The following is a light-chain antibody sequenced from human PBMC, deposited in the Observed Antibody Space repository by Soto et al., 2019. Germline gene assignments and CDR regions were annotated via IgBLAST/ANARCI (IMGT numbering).Light chain of an antibody. CDR3: QQSYSTPPWT. CDR2: AAS. Sequence: DIQMTQSPSSLSASVGYRVSITRRATQSIVTYLNWYLQKPGKAPKLLIYAASNLQSGVPSRFSGSGSGTDFTLTISSLQPEDFATYFCQQSYSTPPWTFGKGTKVDIK. J-gene: IGKJ1*01. CDR1: QSIVTY. V-gene: IGKV1-39*01.